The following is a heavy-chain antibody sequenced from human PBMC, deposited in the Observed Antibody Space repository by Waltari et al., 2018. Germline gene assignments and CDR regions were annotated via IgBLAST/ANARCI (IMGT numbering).Heavy chain of an antibody. V-gene: IGHV3-30-3*01. Sequence: VESGGGVVQPGRSLRLSCAASGFTFSSYTMHWVRQAPGKGLEWVAVISYDGTNKYYADSVKGRFTISRDNSKSTLYLQMNSLRAGDTAVYYCATEKYYDSSGYTLGYYYYYGMDVWGQGTTVTVSS. CDR2: ISYDGTNK. J-gene: IGHJ6*02. CDR1: GFTFSSYT. CDR3: ATEKYYDSSGYTLGYYYYYGMDV. D-gene: IGHD3-22*01.